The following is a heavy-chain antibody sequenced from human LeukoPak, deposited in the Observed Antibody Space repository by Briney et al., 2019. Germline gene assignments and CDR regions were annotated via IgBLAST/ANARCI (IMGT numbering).Heavy chain of an antibody. D-gene: IGHD3-10*01. Sequence: GGSLRLSCAASGLTFSSDGMHWVRQAPGKGLEWVAFIRYDGSNKYYADSVKGRFTISRDNSKNTLYLQMNSLRAEDTAVYYCAKDGSGSYPFRYWGQGTLVTVSS. CDR1: GLTFSSDG. CDR3: AKDGSGSYPFRY. J-gene: IGHJ4*02. V-gene: IGHV3-30*02. CDR2: IRYDGSNK.